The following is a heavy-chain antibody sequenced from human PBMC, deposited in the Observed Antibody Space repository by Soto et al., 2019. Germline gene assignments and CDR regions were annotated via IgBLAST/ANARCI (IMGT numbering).Heavy chain of an antibody. J-gene: IGHJ6*02. CDR1: GYSFTSYW. Sequence: GESLKISCKGSGYSFTSYWIGWVRQMPGKGLEWMGIIYPGDSDTRYSPSFQGQVTISADKSISTAYLQWSSRKASDNAMDYCARGGRARRYSSSRATVPEYYYYGMDVWGQGTTVTVSS. CDR2: IYPGDSDT. V-gene: IGHV5-51*01. CDR3: ARGGRARRYSSSRATVPEYYYYGMDV. D-gene: IGHD6-13*01.